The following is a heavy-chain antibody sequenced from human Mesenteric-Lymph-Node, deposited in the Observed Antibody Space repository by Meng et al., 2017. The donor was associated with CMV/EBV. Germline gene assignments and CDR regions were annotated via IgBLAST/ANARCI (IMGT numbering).Heavy chain of an antibody. CDR2: VHHSGTT. V-gene: IGHV4-39*01. J-gene: IGHJ4*02. CDR3: ARRGNYDSDYSEY. Sequence: LQESGPGLLKPSGTLSLSCIVSGDSISNSTYYWTWIRQPPGKGLEWIGSVHHSGTTYYNPSLKGRLTISVDTSANLFSLRLTTVTAADTATYYCARRGNYDSDYSEYWGQGTLVTVSS. D-gene: IGHD3-22*01. CDR1: GDSISNSTYY.